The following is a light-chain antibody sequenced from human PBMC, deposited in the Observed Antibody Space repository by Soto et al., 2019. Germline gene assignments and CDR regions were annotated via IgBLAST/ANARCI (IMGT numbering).Light chain of an antibody. Sequence: DIQMTSPPSSLSASVGDRATITCRASQGISNYLSWYQQKPGKVPKLLIYAASTLQSGVPSRFSGSGSGTDFTLTISSLQPEDVATYYCQKYNSAPLTFGPGTKVDIK. CDR3: QKYNSAPLT. V-gene: IGKV1-27*01. J-gene: IGKJ3*01. CDR1: QGISNY. CDR2: AAS.